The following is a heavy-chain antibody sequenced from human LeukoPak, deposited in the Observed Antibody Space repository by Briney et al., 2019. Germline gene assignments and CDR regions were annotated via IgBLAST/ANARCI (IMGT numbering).Heavy chain of an antibody. J-gene: IGHJ5*02. CDR3: ATAGRSSTAAGTSDFDP. V-gene: IGHV3-21*01. CDR1: GFTFSSYS. Sequence: GGSLRLSCAASGFTFSSYSMSWVRQAPGKGLEWVSSISSSSSYIYYADSVKGRFTIPRDNAKNSLYLQMNSLRAEDTAVYYCATAGRSSTAAGTSDFDPWGQGTLVTVSS. D-gene: IGHD6-13*01. CDR2: ISSSSSYI.